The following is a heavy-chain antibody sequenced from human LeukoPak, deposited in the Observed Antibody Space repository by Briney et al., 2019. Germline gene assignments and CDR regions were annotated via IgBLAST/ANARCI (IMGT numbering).Heavy chain of an antibody. J-gene: IGHJ4*02. CDR3: ARVDGSGSYDEGDFDY. D-gene: IGHD3-10*01. Sequence: PGGSLRLSCAASGFTFSSYSMNWVRQAPGKGLEWVSSISSSSSYIYYADSVKGRFTISRDNAKNSLYLQMNSLRAEDTAVYYCARVDGSGSYDEGDFDYWGQGTLVTVSS. CDR1: GFTFSSYS. V-gene: IGHV3-21*04. CDR2: ISSSSSYI.